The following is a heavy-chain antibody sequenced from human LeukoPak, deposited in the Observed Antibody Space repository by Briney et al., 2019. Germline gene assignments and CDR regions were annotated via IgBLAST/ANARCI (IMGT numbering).Heavy chain of an antibody. CDR2: ISGNAGST. D-gene: IGHD3-3*01. V-gene: IGHV3-23*01. J-gene: IGHJ4*02. CDR1: GFTFDDYA. Sequence: PGGSLRLSCAASGFTFDDYAMSWVRQAPGKGLEWVSLISGNAGSTYYADSVKGRFTISRDITKNTLYLQMNSLRAEDTAVYYCAKDGLQFSEWLPPLGYWGQGTLVTVSS. CDR3: AKDGLQFSEWLPPLGY.